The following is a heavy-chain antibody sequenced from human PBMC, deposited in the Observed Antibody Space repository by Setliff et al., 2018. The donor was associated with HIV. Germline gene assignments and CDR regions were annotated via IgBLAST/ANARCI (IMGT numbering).Heavy chain of an antibody. CDR1: GFTFSSYA. D-gene: IGHD3-10*01. J-gene: IGHJ5*01. CDR3: AKSALLWFGTSNWFDS. Sequence: GGSLRLSCASSGFTFSSYAMTWVRQAPGKGLECVTVISGSGGDTYYADSVKGRFTVSRDNSRSTLYLQMNNLRAEDTAVYHCAKSALLWFGTSNWFDSWGQGTLVTVSS. CDR2: ISGSGGDT. V-gene: IGHV3-23*01.